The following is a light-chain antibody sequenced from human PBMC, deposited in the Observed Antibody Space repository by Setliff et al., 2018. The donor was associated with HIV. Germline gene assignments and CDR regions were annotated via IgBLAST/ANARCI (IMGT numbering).Light chain of an antibody. CDR2: DVS. V-gene: IGKV3-11*01. CDR3: LQRDQWPRT. J-gene: IGKJ1*01. CDR1: QNIGSS. Sequence: EIVLTQSPATLSLSPGERAALSCRASQNIGSSLTWFQQKPGQAPRLLIYDVSNRATGIPARFSGSGSGIGFTLTISSLEPEDFAVDYGLQRDQWPRTCGQGTKVDIK.